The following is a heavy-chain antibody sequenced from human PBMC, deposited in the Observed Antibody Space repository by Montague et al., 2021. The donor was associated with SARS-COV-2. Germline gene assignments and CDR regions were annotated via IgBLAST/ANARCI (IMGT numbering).Heavy chain of an antibody. CDR2: IYDGGAV. D-gene: IGHD4-17*01. CDR1: GGSITGYY. V-gene: IGHV4-59*01. Sequence: SETLSLTCTVSGGSITGYYWSWLRRSPGKGLEWIAYIYDGGAVNYNPSLGSRVTISTDTSKNQLYFKLKSVTAADTAGYYCVRDHPYGGRRGAYDIGGQGT. CDR3: VRDHPYGGRRGAYDI. J-gene: IGHJ3*02.